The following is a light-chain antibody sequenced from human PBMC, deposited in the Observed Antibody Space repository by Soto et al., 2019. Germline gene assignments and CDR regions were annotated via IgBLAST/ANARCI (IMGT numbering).Light chain of an antibody. Sequence: QSALTQPASVSGSPGQSITISCTGTNSDVGRYNYVSWYQQHPGKAPKLMIYEVSNRPSGVSNRFSGSKSGNTASLTISGLQAEDEADYYCSSYTNNNTLVFGGGTKVTVL. J-gene: IGLJ3*02. V-gene: IGLV2-14*01. CDR1: NSDVGRYNY. CDR3: SSYTNNNTLV. CDR2: EVS.